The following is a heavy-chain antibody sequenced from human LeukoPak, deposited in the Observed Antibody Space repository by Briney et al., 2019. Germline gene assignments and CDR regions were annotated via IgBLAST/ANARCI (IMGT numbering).Heavy chain of an antibody. CDR2: ISTYNGNT. V-gene: IGHV1-18*01. J-gene: IGHJ4*03. CDR3: ARPRSGNDRYVDY. CDR1: GYTFTNYG. D-gene: IGHD1-1*01. Sequence: ASVKVSCKASGYTFTNYGISWVRQVPGQGLEWMGWISTYNGNTNYAQKLQGRVTMTTDTPTSTVYMALTSLRSDDTAVYYCARPRSGNDRYVDYWGQGTLVTVSS.